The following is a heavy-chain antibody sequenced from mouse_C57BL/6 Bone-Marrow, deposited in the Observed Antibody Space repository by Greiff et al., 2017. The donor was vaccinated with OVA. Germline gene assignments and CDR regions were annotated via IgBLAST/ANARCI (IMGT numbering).Heavy chain of an antibody. CDR2: IDPNSGGT. CDR1: GYTFTSYW. D-gene: IGHD3-2*02. Sequence: VQLQQPGAELVKPGASVKLSCKASGYTFTSYWMHWVKQRPGRGLEWIGRIDPNSGGTKYNEKFKSKATLTVDKPSSTAYMQLSSLTSEDSAVYYCARSTAQATGGYYYAMDYWGQGTSVTVSS. J-gene: IGHJ4*01. V-gene: IGHV1-72*01. CDR3: ARSTAQATGGYYYAMDY.